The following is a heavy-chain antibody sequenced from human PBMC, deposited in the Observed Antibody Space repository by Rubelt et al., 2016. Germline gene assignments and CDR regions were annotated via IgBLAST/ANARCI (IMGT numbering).Heavy chain of an antibody. V-gene: IGHV3-23*02. CDR1: GFTFSSYA. J-gene: IGHJ4*02. Sequence: EVQLVESGGGLIQPGGSLRLSCAASGFTFSSYAMSWVRQAPGKGLEWIGEVSHSGGPNSIPSLEGRLTTSMDTSRNQVSMGLTAVVAADSATYYCVRGPDSLDISGFLHWGQGVPVTVSS. CDR3: VRGPDSLDISGFLH. D-gene: IGHD6-19*01. CDR2: VSHSGGP.